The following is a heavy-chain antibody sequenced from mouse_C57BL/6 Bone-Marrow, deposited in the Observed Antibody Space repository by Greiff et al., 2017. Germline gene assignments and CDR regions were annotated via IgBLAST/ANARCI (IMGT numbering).Heavy chain of an antibody. CDR1: GYAFTNYL. CDR3: ARSDYGYDGLFAY. CDR2: INPGSGGT. Sequence: QVQLKQSGAELVRPGTSVKVSCKASGYAFTNYLIEWVKQRPGQGLEWIGVINPGSGGTNYNEKFKGKATLTADKSSSTAYMQLSSLTSEDSAVYFCARSDYGYDGLFAYWGQGTLVTVSA. V-gene: IGHV1-54*01. J-gene: IGHJ3*01. D-gene: IGHD2-2*01.